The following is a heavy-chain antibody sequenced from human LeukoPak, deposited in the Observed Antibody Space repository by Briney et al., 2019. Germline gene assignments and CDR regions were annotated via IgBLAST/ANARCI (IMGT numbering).Heavy chain of an antibody. CDR1: GFTFSSYG. J-gene: IGHJ5*02. CDR3: AKDRGYCSSTSCYRAP. D-gene: IGHD2-2*01. V-gene: IGHV3-30*02. Sequence: PGGSLRLSCAASGFTFSSYGMHWVRQAPGKGLEWVAFIRYVGSNKYYADSVKGRFTISRDNSKNTLYLQMNSLRAEDTAVYYCAKDRGYCSSTSCYRAPWGQGTLVTVSS. CDR2: IRYVGSNK.